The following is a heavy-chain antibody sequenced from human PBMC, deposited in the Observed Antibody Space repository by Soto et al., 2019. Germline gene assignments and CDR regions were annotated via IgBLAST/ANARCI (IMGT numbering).Heavy chain of an antibody. D-gene: IGHD3-10*01. CDR1: GFTFSRYG. J-gene: IGHJ6*02. CDR3: PDPGSTDLDV. Sequence: QVRLVESGGGVVQPGRSLRLSCAASGFTFSRYGMHWVRQAPGKGLEWVAVISNDGSKEYYAASVKGRFTISRDNSKNMLFLQMNSLRAEDTAVYYCPDPGSTDLDVWGQGTTVTVSS. V-gene: IGHV3-30*03. CDR2: ISNDGSKE.